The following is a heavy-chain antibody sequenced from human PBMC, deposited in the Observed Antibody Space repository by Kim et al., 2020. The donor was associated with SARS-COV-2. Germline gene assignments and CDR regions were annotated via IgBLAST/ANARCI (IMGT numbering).Heavy chain of an antibody. Sequence: GGSLRLSCAASGFTFSSYWMSWVRQAPGKGLEWVANIKQDGSEKYYVDSVKGRFTISRDNAKNSLYQQMNSLRAEDTAVYYCARDIYCSSTSCSTHYYYGMDVWGQGTTVTVSS. J-gene: IGHJ6*02. D-gene: IGHD2-2*01. V-gene: IGHV3-7*01. CDR1: GFTFSSYW. CDR3: ARDIYCSSTSCSTHYYYGMDV. CDR2: IKQDGSEK.